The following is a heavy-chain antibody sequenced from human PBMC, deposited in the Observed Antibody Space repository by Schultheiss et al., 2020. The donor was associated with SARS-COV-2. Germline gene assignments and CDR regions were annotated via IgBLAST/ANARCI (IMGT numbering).Heavy chain of an antibody. CDR2: ISAYNGNT. J-gene: IGHJ4*02. CDR3: ASVPSYGYEGLYYFDY. CDR1: GYTFTSYG. Sequence: ASVKVSCKASGYTFTSYGISWVRQAPGQGLEWMGWISAYNGNTNYAQNLQGRVTVTTDTSTSTAYMELRSLRSDDTAMYYCASVPSYGYEGLYYFDYWGQGTLVTVSS. V-gene: IGHV1-18*01. D-gene: IGHD5-18*01.